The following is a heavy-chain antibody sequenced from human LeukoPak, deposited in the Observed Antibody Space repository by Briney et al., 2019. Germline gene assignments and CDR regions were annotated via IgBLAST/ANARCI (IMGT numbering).Heavy chain of an antibody. J-gene: IGHJ6*02. CDR3: ARVGNDYYYYGMDV. CDR1: GGSISSSSYY. D-gene: IGHD1-14*01. V-gene: IGHV4-39*01. CDR2: IYYSGST. Sequence: PSETLSLTCTVSGGSISSSSYYWGWIRQPPGTGLEWIGSIYYSGSTYYNPSLKSRVTISVDTSKNQFSLKLSSVTAADTAVYYCARVGNDYYYYGMDVWGQGTTVTVSS.